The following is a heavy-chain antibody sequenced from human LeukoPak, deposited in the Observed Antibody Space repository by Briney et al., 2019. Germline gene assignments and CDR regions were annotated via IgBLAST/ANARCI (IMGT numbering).Heavy chain of an antibody. J-gene: IGHJ4*02. CDR2: ISGSGGST. CDR3: ARPGIQLWSMYYFDY. Sequence: GGSLRLSCAASGFTFSSYAMSWVRQAPGKGLEWVSAISGSGGSTYYADSVKGRFTISRDNSKNTLYLQMNSLRAEDTAVYYCARPGIQLWSMYYFDYWGQGTLVTVSS. D-gene: IGHD5-18*01. CDR1: GFTFSSYA. V-gene: IGHV3-23*01.